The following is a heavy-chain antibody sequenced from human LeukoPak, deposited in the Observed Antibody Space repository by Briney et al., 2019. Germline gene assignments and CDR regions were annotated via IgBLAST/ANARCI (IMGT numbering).Heavy chain of an antibody. CDR1: GGSISSGGYY. CDR3: ARDRGDSSGYSYWYFDL. CDR2: IYYSEST. V-gene: IGHV4-31*03. Sequence: SETLSLTCTVSGGSISSGGYYWSWIRQHPGKGLEWIGYIYYSESTYYNPSLKSRVTISVDTSKNQFSLKLSSVTAADTAVYYCARDRGDSSGYSYWYFDLWGRGTLVTVSS. D-gene: IGHD3-22*01. J-gene: IGHJ2*01.